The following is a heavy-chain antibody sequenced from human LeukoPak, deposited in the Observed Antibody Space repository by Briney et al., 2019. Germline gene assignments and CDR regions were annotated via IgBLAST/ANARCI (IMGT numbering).Heavy chain of an antibody. D-gene: IGHD5-18*01. CDR2: IFYSGST. V-gene: IGHV4-39*07. CDR3: ARGGDTAIRDAFDI. CDR1: GGSISTSNYY. J-gene: IGHJ4*02. Sequence: SETLSLTRTVSGGSISTSNYYWGWIRQPPGKGLEWIGNIFYSGSTYYSPSLRSRVTISLDTSRNQFSLKLNSVTAEDTAVYYCARGGDTAIRDAFDIWGQGTLVTVSS.